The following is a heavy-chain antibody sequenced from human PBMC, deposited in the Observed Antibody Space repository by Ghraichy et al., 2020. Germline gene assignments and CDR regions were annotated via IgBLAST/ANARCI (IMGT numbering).Heavy chain of an antibody. Sequence: ASVKVSCKASGYNFTNYDINWVRQGTGQGHEWEGWMNPNSGNTGYAQKFQGRVTMTRNTSISTAYMELRSVRSADTAVYYCARAAVTNTGYSIVWYYYFDYCGQGTLVPVSS. J-gene: IGHJ4*02. V-gene: IGHV1-8*01. D-gene: IGHD6-19*01. CDR2: MNPNSGNT. CDR3: ARAAVTNTGYSIVWYYYFDY. CDR1: GYNFTNYD.